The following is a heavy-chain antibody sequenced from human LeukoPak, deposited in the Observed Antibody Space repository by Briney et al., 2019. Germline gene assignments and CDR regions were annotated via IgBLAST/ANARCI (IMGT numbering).Heavy chain of an antibody. V-gene: IGHV4-30-2*01. Sequence: SETLSLTCAVSGGSISSGGYSWSWIRQPPGKGLEWIGYIYHSGTTYYNPSLKSRVTISEDRSKNQFSLKLSSVTAADTAVYYCATYGSSDWFDPWGQGTLVTVSS. CDR2: IYHSGTT. D-gene: IGHD6-6*01. CDR3: ATYGSSDWFDP. CDR1: GGSISSGGYS. J-gene: IGHJ5*02.